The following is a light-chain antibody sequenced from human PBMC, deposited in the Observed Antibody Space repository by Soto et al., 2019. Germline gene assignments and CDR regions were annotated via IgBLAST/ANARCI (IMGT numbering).Light chain of an antibody. CDR3: QEANNFPIT. J-gene: IGKJ4*01. CDR2: AAS. CDR1: QGINNW. V-gene: IGKV1D-12*01. Sequence: DIQMTQSPSSVSASVGDTVTITCRASQGINNWLAWYQQKPGKAPKLLIYAASSLQSGVPSRFSGSGSGTDFTLSISSLQPEYFATYYCQEANNFPITFGGGTKVEIK.